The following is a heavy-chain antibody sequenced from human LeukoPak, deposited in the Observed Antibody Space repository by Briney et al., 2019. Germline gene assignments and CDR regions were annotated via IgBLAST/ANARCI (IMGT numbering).Heavy chain of an antibody. CDR1: GGTFSSYA. J-gene: IGHJ6*03. CDR3: ARAPYSSGGSTNYYYSYYMDV. CDR2: IIPTFGTA. V-gene: IGHV1-69*13. Sequence: VASVKVSCKASGGTFSSYAVTWVRQAPGQGLEWMAGIIPTFGTADYAQKFQGRVTIAADESTSTAYMELSSLRSEDTAVYYCARAPYSSGGSTNYYYSYYMDVWGTGTTVTVSS. D-gene: IGHD6-19*01.